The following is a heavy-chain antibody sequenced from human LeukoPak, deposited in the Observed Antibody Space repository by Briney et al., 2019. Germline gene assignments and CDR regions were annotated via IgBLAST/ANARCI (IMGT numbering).Heavy chain of an antibody. CDR3: ARDPRAGYGSGSYYNV. J-gene: IGHJ4*02. CDR2: ISSSSSYI. D-gene: IGHD3-10*01. Sequence: PGGSLRLSCAASGFTFSSYSMNWVRQAPGKGLEWVSSISSSSSYIYYADSVKDRFTISRDNAKNSLYLQMNSLRAEDTAVYYCARDPRAGYGSGSYYNVWGQGTLVTVSS. V-gene: IGHV3-21*01. CDR1: GFTFSSYS.